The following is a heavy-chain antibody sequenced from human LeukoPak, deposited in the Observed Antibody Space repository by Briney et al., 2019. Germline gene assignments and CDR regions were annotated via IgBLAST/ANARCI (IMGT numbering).Heavy chain of an antibody. J-gene: IGHJ1*01. CDR1: GVSISASC. V-gene: IGHV4-59*03. CDR3: ARTTRVTPDGRAEYFED. D-gene: IGHD4-11*01. CDR2: RCDDGRD. Sequence: SETLSLTCTVSGVSISASCWSWIRQSPGRGLEWVGYRCDDGRDLYNPSLRSRVSRVTISVGASEKQFSLSLRSVTAADTAMYYCARTTRVTPDGRAEYFEDWGQGTLVIVSS.